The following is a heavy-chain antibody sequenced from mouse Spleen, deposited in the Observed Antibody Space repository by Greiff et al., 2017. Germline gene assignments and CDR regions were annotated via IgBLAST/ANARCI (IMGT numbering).Heavy chain of an antibody. CDR3: ARKTGTMAMDY. CDR2: ISSGSSTI. V-gene: IGHV5-17*01. CDR1: GFTFSDYG. J-gene: IGHJ4*01. Sequence: EVQRVESGGGLVKPGGSLKLSCAASGFTFSDYGMHWVRQAPEKGLEWVAYISSGSSTIYYADTVKGRFTITRDNAKNTLFLQMTSLRSEDTAMYYCARKTGTMAMDYWGQGTSVTVSS. D-gene: IGHD4-1*01.